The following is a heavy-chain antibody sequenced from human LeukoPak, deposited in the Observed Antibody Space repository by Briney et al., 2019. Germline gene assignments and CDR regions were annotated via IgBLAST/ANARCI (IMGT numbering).Heavy chain of an antibody. D-gene: IGHD6-6*01. Sequence: SETLSLTCTVSGYSISSGYYWGWIRQPPGKGLEWIGSIYHSGSTYYNPSLKSRVTISVDTSKNQFSLKLSSVTAADTAVYYCARRPIAARLSRSYYYMDVWGKGTTVTVSS. V-gene: IGHV4-38-2*02. CDR2: IYHSGST. CDR1: GYSISSGYY. CDR3: ARRPIAARLSRSYYYMDV. J-gene: IGHJ6*03.